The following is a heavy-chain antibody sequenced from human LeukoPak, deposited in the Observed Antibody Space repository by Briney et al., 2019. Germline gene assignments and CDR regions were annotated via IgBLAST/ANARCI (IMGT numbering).Heavy chain of an antibody. CDR3: AKDKGREAWPVQAFDY. D-gene: IGHD6-19*01. CDR2: IRYDGSNK. CDR1: GFTFSSYG. J-gene: IGHJ4*02. Sequence: GGSLRLSCAASGFTFSSYGMHWVRQAPGKGLEWVAFIRYDGSNKYYADSVKGRFTISRDNTKNTLYLKMNSLRAEDTAVYYCAKDKGREAWPVQAFDYWGQGTLVTVSS. V-gene: IGHV3-30*02.